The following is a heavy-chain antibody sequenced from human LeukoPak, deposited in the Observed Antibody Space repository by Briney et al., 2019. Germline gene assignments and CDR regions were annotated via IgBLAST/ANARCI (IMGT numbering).Heavy chain of an antibody. D-gene: IGHD4-17*01. CDR1: GFTVSSNY. Sequence: GGSLRLSCAASGFTVSSNYMSWVRQAPGKGLEWVSVIYSGGSTYYADSVKGRFTISRDNSKNTLYLQMNSLRAEDTAVYYCARSRGGYGDYGSWFDPWGQGTLVTVSS. CDR3: ARSRGGYGDYGSWFDP. CDR2: IYSGGST. V-gene: IGHV3-66*01. J-gene: IGHJ5*02.